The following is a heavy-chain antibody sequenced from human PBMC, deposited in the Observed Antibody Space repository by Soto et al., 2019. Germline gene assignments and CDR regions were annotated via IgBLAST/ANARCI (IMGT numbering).Heavy chain of an antibody. CDR3: ARGSYDSSGYLDFDY. CDR1: GGTFSSYA. CDR2: IIPIFGTA. D-gene: IGHD3-22*01. V-gene: IGHV1-69*13. J-gene: IGHJ4*02. Sequence: VASVKVSCKASGGTFSSYAISWVRQAPGQGLEWMGGIIPIFGTANYAQKFQGRVTITADESTSTAYMELSSLRSGDTAVYYCARGSYDSSGYLDFDYWGQGTLVTVSS.